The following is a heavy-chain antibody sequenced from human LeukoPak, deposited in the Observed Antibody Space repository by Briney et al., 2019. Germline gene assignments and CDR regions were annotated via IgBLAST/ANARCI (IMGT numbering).Heavy chain of an antibody. CDR2: IYYSGST. J-gene: IGHJ5*02. CDR3: ARDLVLGVVVITTGWFDP. Sequence: PSETLSLTCTVSGGSISSGSYYWSWIRQPPGKWLEWIGSIYYSGSTYYNPSLKSRVTISVDTSKNQFSLKLSSVTAADTAVYYCARDLVLGVVVITTGWFDPWGQGTLVTVSS. D-gene: IGHD3-22*01. V-gene: IGHV4-39*07. CDR1: GGSISSGSYY.